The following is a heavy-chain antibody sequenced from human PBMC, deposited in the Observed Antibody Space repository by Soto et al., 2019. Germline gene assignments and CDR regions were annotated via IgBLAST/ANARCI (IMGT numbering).Heavy chain of an antibody. Sequence: SVKVSCKASGFTFTSSAVQWVRQARGQRLEWIGWIVVGSGNTNYAQKFQERVTITRDMSTSTAYMELSSLRSEDTAVYYCAADPRYYDFWSGYPAGPDYGGQGTLVTVSS. D-gene: IGHD3-3*01. CDR1: GFTFTSSA. CDR2: IVVGSGNT. CDR3: AADPRYYDFWSGYPAGPDY. V-gene: IGHV1-58*01. J-gene: IGHJ4*02.